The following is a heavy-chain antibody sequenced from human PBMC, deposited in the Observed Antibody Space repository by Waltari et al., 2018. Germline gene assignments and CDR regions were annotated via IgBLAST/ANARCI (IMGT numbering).Heavy chain of an antibody. Sequence: QVQLVQSGAEVKKPGSSVKVSCKSSGGTFSSYAISWVRQAPGQGLEWMGGIIPIFGTANYAQKCQGRVTITADESTSTAYMELSSLRSEDTAVYYCARDLSSSKEPGYYYYGMDVWGQGTTVTVSS. CDR2: IIPIFGTA. D-gene: IGHD2-2*01. J-gene: IGHJ6*02. V-gene: IGHV1-69*01. CDR3: ARDLSSSKEPGYYYYGMDV. CDR1: GGTFSSYA.